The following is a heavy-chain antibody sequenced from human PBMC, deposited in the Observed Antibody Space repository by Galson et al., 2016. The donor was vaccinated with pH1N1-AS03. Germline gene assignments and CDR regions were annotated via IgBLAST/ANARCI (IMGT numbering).Heavy chain of an antibody. V-gene: IGHV1-46*03. CDR1: GYIFGSYY. J-gene: IGHJ5*01. D-gene: IGHD1-1*01. CDR3: ARGGNIPNWDEGGHWLDP. CDR2: INPSGGST. Sequence: SVKVSCKASGYIFGSYYLHWVRQAPGQGLEWMGIINPSGGSTTYPQKFQGRVTMTTDASTSTVYMELTTLGSDDTGVYYCARGGNIPNWDEGGHWLDPWGQGTLVTGSS.